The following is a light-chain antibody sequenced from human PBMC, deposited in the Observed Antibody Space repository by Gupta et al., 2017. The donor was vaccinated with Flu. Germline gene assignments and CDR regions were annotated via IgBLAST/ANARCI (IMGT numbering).Light chain of an antibody. J-gene: IGLJ1*01. CDR3: SAWDDSLSGRYV. Sequence: SVLTPPPSASGTPGQGVTISCSGSSSNIGSNYVYWYQQLPGTAPKLRIYSNNQRPSGVPDRFSGSKSGTSASLAISGLRSEDEADYDCSAWDDSLSGRYVFGTGTKVTVL. CDR1: SSNIGSNY. CDR2: SNN. V-gene: IGLV1-47*02.